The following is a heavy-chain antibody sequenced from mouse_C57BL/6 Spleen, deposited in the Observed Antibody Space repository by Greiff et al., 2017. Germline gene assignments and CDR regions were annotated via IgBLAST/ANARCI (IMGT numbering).Heavy chain of an antibody. Sequence: VKVVQSGPGLVAPSQSLSITCTVSGFSLTSYGVSWVRQPPGKGLEWLGVIWGDGSTNYHSALISRLSISKDNSKSQVFLKLNSLQTDDTATYYCAYSNSWFAYWGQGTLVTVSA. CDR2: IWGDGST. J-gene: IGHJ3*01. V-gene: IGHV2-3*01. CDR3: AYSNSWFAY. D-gene: IGHD2-5*01. CDR1: GFSLTSYG.